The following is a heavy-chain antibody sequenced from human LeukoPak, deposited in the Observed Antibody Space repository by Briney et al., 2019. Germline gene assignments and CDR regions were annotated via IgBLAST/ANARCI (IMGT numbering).Heavy chain of an antibody. J-gene: IGHJ4*02. V-gene: IGHV4-30-2*01. CDR2: IYHSGST. Sequence: SQTLSLTCTVSGGSISSGGYYWSWIRQPPGKGLEWIGYIYHSGSTYYNPSLKSRVTISVDTSKNQFSLKLSSVTAADTAVYYCARDIGYSYGYDYYFDYWGQGTLVTVSS. CDR1: GGSISSGGYY. D-gene: IGHD5-18*01. CDR3: ARDIGYSYGYDYYFDY.